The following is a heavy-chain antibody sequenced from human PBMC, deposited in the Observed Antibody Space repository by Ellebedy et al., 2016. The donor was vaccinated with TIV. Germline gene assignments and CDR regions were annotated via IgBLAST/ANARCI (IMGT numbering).Heavy chain of an antibody. D-gene: IGHD3-10*01. CDR3: AHTITMVRGVITYHCYGMDV. Sequence: SGPTLVXPTQTLTLTCTFSGFSLSTSGVGVGWIRQPPGKALEWLALIYWDDDKRYSPSLKSRLTITKDTSKNRVVLTMTNMDPVDTATYYCAHTITMVRGVITYHCYGMDVWGQGTTVTVSS. CDR1: GFSLSTSGVG. V-gene: IGHV2-5*02. J-gene: IGHJ6*02. CDR2: IYWDDDK.